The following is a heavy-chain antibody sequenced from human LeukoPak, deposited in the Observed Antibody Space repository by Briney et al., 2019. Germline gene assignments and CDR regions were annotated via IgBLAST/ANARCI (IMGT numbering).Heavy chain of an antibody. D-gene: IGHD6-19*01. CDR3: ARGLRVGMQWRGEAFDI. V-gene: IGHV4-34*01. CDR2: INHSGST. J-gene: IGHJ3*02. Sequence: PSETLSLTCAVYGGSFSGYYWSWIRQPPGKGLEWIGEINHSGSTNYNPSLKCRVTISVDTSKNQFSLKLSSVTAADTAVYYCARGLRVGMQWRGEAFDIWGQGTMVTVSS. CDR1: GGSFSGYY.